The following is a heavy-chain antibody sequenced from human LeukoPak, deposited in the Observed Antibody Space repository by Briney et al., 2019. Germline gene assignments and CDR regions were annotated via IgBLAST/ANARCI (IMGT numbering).Heavy chain of an antibody. J-gene: IGHJ6*02. CDR2: IIPIFGTA. CDR3: ARAVVSLSYGMDV. D-gene: IGHD4-23*01. Sequence: SVKVSCTASGGTFSSYAISWVRQAPGQGLEWMGGIIPIFGTANYAQKFQGRVAITADESTSTAYMELSSLRSEDTAVYYCARAVVSLSYGMDVWGQGTTVTVSS. CDR1: GGTFSSYA. V-gene: IGHV1-69*13.